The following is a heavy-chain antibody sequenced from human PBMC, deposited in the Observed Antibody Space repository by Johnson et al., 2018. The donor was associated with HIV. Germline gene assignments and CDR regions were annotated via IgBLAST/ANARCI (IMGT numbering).Heavy chain of an antibody. J-gene: IGHJ3*02. CDR2: ISSDVSNT. CDR3: AKGLGRAAAGTRNAFDI. V-gene: IGHV3-30*18. Sequence: QVPLGESGGGLVKPGGSLRLSCAASGFTFSSYGMHWVRQAPGKGLEWVAVISSDVSNTYYADSGKGRLNISRDNSKNTLYLQMNRLRAEDTAVYYCAKGLGRAAAGTRNAFDIWGQGTMVTVS. CDR1: GFTFSSYG. D-gene: IGHD6-13*01.